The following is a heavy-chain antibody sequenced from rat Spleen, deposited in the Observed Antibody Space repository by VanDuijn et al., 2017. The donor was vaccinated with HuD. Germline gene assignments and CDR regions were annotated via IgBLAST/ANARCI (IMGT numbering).Heavy chain of an antibody. D-gene: IGHD1-2*01. V-gene: IGHV5-29*01. Sequence: EVQLVESDGGLVQPGRSLKLSCAASGFTFSDYYMAWVRQAPTKGLEWVTTISSDGSRTYYRDSVKGRFTISRDNAKNTLYLQVDSLRAEDTATYYCASITSAAYFDYWGQGVMVTVSS. CDR2: ISSDGSRT. CDR3: ASITSAAYFDY. J-gene: IGHJ2*01. CDR1: GFTFSDYY.